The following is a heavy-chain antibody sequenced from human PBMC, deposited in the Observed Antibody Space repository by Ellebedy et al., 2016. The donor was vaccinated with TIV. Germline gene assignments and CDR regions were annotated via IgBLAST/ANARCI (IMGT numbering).Heavy chain of an antibody. Sequence: GGSLRLXXETSGFIFSRYAIHWVRQAPGKGLEWVAVISDDGNDKSYTDSVKGRFTISRDNSKIRMSLQMDSLRVEDTAVYYCAKVRYPDFYQNSPMDVWGQGTTVTVSS. CDR2: ISDDGNDK. J-gene: IGHJ6*02. D-gene: IGHD2/OR15-2a*01. CDR3: AKVRYPDFYQNSPMDV. CDR1: GFIFSRYA. V-gene: IGHV3-30*10.